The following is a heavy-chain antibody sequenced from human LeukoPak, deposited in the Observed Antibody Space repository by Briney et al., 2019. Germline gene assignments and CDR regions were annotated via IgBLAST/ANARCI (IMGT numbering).Heavy chain of an antibody. D-gene: IGHD5-24*01. CDR1: GYSFTSYG. V-gene: IGHV1-8*02. J-gene: IGHJ4*02. CDR2: MNPNSGNT. Sequence: GASVKVSCKASGYSFTSYGISWVRQATGQGLEWMGWMNPNSGNTGYAQKFQGRVTMTRNTSISTAYMELSSLRSEDTAVYYCARGGRWLQFDYWGQGTLVTVSS. CDR3: ARGGRWLQFDY.